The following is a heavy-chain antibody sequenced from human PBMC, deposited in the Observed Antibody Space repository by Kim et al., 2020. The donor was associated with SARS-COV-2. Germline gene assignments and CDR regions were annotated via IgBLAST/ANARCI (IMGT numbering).Heavy chain of an antibody. Sequence: ASVKVSCKASGYTFTGYYMHWVRQAPGQGLEWMGRINPNSGGTNYAQKFQGRVTMTRDTSISTAYMELSRLRSDDTAVYYCARERARSGPNGGWFDPWGQGTLVTVSS. CDR2: INPNSGGT. CDR1: GYTFTGYY. D-gene: IGHD7-27*01. CDR3: ARERARSGPNGGWFDP. J-gene: IGHJ5*02. V-gene: IGHV1-2*06.